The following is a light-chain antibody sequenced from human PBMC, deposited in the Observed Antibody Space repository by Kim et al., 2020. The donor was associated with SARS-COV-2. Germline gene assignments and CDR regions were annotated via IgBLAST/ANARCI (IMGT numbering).Light chain of an antibody. CDR3: SSYTSTNTLV. J-gene: IGLJ2*01. CDR1: SSDVGAYNH. V-gene: IGLV2-11*01. Sequence: QSALTQPRSVSGSPGQSVTISCTGTSSDVGAYNHVSWYQQHPGKAPKFMIYDVTKRPSGVPDRFSGSKSGNTASLTISGLQAEDEADYYCSSYTSTNTLVFGGGTQLTVL. CDR2: DVT.